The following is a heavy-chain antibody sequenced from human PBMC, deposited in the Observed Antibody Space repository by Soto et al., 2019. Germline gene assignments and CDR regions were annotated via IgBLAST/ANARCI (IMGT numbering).Heavy chain of an antibody. V-gene: IGHV3-23*01. CDR2: ISGSGGST. CDR3: AKDSPVLYPEPYYMDV. Sequence: GGSLRLSCAASGFTFSSYAMSWVRQAPGKGLEWVSAISGSGGSTYYADSVKGRFTISRDNSKNTLYLQMNCLRAEDTAVYYCAKDSPVLYPEPYYMDVWGKGTTVTVSS. D-gene: IGHD2-8*01. J-gene: IGHJ6*03. CDR1: GFTFSSYA.